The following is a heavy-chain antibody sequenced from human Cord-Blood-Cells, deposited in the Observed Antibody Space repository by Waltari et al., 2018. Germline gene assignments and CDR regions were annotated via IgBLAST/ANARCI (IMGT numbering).Heavy chain of an antibody. Sequence: QLQLQESGPGLVKPSETLSLTCTVSGGSISSSSYYWGWIRQPPGKGLEWIGRIYYSGSTYYNPSLKSRVTISVDTSKNQFSLKLSSVTAADTAAYYCASAWSIAARPESWYFDLWGRGTLVTVSS. J-gene: IGHJ2*01. D-gene: IGHD6-6*01. CDR2: IYYSGST. V-gene: IGHV4-39*01. CDR1: GGSISSSSYY. CDR3: ASAWSIAARPESWYFDL.